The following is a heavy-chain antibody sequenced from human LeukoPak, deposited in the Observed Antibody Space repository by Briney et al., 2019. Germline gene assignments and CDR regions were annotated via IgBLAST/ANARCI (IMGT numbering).Heavy chain of an antibody. CDR3: AKVDDYDFWSGYPDY. J-gene: IGHJ4*02. CDR2: ISNRGGTT. V-gene: IGHV3-23*01. CDR1: GFTFSNYA. Sequence: GGSLRLSCAGSGFTFSNYAVTWVRQAPGKGLEWVSLISNRGGTTYYADSVKGRFTISRDNSKNTLYLQMNSLRAEDTAVYYCAKVDDYDFWSGYPDYWGQGTLVTVSS. D-gene: IGHD3-3*01.